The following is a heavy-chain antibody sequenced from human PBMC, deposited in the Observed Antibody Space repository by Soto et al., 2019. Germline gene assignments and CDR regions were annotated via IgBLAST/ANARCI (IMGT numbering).Heavy chain of an antibody. Sequence: SETLSLTCPVSGDSISSRGFYWNWIRHLPGKGLEWIGYISYSGATYYNPSLKSRLTISMDTSNNHFSLNLTSVTAAATAVYYGARQSTMTGNYYFDYCGPGTLVPVSS. D-gene: IGHD3-9*01. V-gene: IGHV4-31*03. CDR3: ARQSTMTGNYYFDY. J-gene: IGHJ4*02. CDR1: GDSISSRGFY. CDR2: ISYSGAT.